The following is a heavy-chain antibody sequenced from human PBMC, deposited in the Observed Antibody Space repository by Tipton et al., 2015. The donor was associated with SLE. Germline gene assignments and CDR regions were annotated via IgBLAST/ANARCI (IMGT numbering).Heavy chain of an antibody. CDR2: IYYSESNTEST. J-gene: IGHJ4*02. CDR1: GGSLSAYY. Sequence: TLSLTCTVSGGSLSAYYWSWIRQSPGRGLEWIAYIYYSESNTESTNYNPSLKSRLTISGDTSKNQFSLKLTSVTAADTAVYYCARADGATGLDYWGQGILVTVSS. V-gene: IGHV4-59*01. CDR3: ARADGATGLDY. D-gene: IGHD5-12*01.